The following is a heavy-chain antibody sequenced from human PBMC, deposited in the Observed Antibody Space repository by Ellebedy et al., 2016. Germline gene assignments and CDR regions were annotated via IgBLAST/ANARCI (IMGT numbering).Heavy chain of an antibody. Sequence: GGSLRLXCAASGFTFSSYSMNWVRQAPGKGLEWVSYISSSSSTIYYADSVKGRFTISRDNAKNSLYLQMNSLRDEDTAVYYCAKAGTGQGWSAFFPYVYYYGLDVWGQGTTVTVSS. J-gene: IGHJ6*02. D-gene: IGHD3-3*01. V-gene: IGHV3-48*02. CDR3: AKAGTGQGWSAFFPYVYYYGLDV. CDR2: ISSSSSTI. CDR1: GFTFSSYS.